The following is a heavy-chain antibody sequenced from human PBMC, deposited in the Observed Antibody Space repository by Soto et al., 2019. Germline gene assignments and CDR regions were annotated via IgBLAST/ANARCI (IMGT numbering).Heavy chain of an antibody. Sequence: SETLSLTCTVSGGTISSYYCSWIRQPPGKGLEWIGYIYYSGSTNYNPSLKSRVTISVDTSKNQFSLKLSSVTAAATAVYYCARSRIAVAAEGGVGGGLDAFDIWDQGTMVTVSS. J-gene: IGHJ3*02. CDR3: ARSRIAVAAEGGVGGGLDAFDI. CDR2: IYYSGST. D-gene: IGHD6-19*01. CDR1: GGTISSYY. V-gene: IGHV4-59*01.